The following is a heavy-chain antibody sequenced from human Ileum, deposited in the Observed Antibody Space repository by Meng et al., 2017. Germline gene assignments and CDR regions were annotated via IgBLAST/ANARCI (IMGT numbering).Heavy chain of an antibody. CDR1: GFSFSDSS. CDR2: IRSKANNYAT. Sequence: EVQVVESGGGLVQPGGSLKLSCAASGFSFSDSSMHWVRQASGKGLEWVGHIRSKANNYATAYAASVKGRFTISRDESKNTAYLQMSSLKTKDTAVYYCTRLYSAGWGQGTLVTVSS. CDR3: TRLYSAG. D-gene: IGHD6-13*01. J-gene: IGHJ4*02. V-gene: IGHV3-73*02.